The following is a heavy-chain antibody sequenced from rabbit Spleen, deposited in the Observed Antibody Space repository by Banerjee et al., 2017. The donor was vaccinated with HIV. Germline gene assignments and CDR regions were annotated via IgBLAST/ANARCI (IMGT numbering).Heavy chain of an antibody. Sequence: EESGGDLVKPEGSLTLTCTASGFSFSSSYWICWVRQAPGKGLEWIACIYGGSSGATHYASWAKGRFTISKTSSTTVTLQMTSLTAADTATYFCARDTSTSFSSYGMDLWGPGTLVTVS. CDR2: IYGGSSGAT. CDR3: ARDTSTSFSSYGMDL. CDR1: GFSFSSSYW. J-gene: IGHJ6*01. D-gene: IGHD1-1*01. V-gene: IGHV1S45*01.